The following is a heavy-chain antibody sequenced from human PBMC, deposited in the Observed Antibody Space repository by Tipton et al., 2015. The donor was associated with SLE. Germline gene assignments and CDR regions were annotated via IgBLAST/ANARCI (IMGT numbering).Heavy chain of an antibody. CDR1: GGSISSGDYY. CDR2: IYYSGST. Sequence: LRLSCTVSGGSISSGDYYWSWIRQHPGKGLEWIGYIYYSGSTHYNPSLKSRVTISVDTSKNQFSLKLSSVTAADTAVYYCASYSSSYFDYWGQGTLVTVSS. CDR3: ASYSSSYFDY. J-gene: IGHJ4*02. V-gene: IGHV4-31*03. D-gene: IGHD6-6*01.